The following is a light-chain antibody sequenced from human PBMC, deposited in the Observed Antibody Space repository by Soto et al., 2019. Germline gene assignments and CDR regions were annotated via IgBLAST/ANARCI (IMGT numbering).Light chain of an antibody. CDR1: QGVFSN. CDR3: QQYNSWLWT. J-gene: IGKJ1*01. V-gene: IGKV3D-15*01. Sequence: EILLKQSPATLSVSPGERATLSCRASQGVFSNLAWYQQKPGQAPRLLIYGASTRASAIPARFSGRGSGTDFTLTISRLEPEDFAVYYCQQYNSWLWTFGQGTKVDI. CDR2: GAS.